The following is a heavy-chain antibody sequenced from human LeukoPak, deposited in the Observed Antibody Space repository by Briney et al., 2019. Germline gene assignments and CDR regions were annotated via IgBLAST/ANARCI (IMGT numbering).Heavy chain of an antibody. Sequence: GASVKGSCTASGVTFTKYGISWVRQAPGLGLEWMGWISAYNGNTNYAQKVQGRVTMTTDTSTSTAYMELRGLRFDDTAVYYCSRAQWITVLHTRSTYIKHVIAITGQGSMVTVSS. V-gene: IGHV1-18*01. J-gene: IGHJ3*02. CDR1: GVTFTKYG. CDR2: ISAYNGNT. CDR3: SRAQWITVLHTRSTYIKHVIAI. D-gene: IGHD3-16*01.